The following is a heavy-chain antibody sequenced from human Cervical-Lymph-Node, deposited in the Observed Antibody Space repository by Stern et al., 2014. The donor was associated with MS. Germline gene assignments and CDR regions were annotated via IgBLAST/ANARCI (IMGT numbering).Heavy chain of an antibody. CDR3: ARERSIHYPAFAP. J-gene: IGHJ5*02. V-gene: IGHV1-69*01. D-gene: IGHD3-10*01. CDR1: GGSFKSYA. Sequence: VQLVGSGAEVKKPGSSGRVSCKASGGSFKSYAFNWLRQAPGQGLEWMGDIVPMFAKANYAQKFQGRVTVTADEATNTVYMELSFLTSEDTAVYYCARERSIHYPAFAPWGQGTLVTVSS. CDR2: IVPMFAKA.